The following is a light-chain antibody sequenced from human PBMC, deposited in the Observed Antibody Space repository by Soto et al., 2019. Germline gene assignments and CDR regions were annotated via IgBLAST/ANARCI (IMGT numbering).Light chain of an antibody. J-gene: IGKJ2*01. V-gene: IGKV1-39*01. CDR2: GAS. CDR1: QSISGN. CDR3: QQSYSAPYT. Sequence: DIQMTQSPSSLSASAGDRVTITCRASQSISGNLNWHQQKQGKAPNVLIYGASSLQSGVPSRFSGSGSGTDFTLTISSLQPEDFGTYYCQQSYSAPYTFGQGTKLEIK.